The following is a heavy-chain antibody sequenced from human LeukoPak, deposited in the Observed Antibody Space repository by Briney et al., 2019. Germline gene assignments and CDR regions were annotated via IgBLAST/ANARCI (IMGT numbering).Heavy chain of an antibody. CDR3: ARRATIFGVVIHNYFDY. CDR2: IYTSGST. CDR1: GFTFSNAC. D-gene: IGHD3-3*01. V-gene: IGHV4-4*09. Sequence: PGGSLRLSCAASGFTFSNACMSWVRQAPGKGLEWIGYIYTSGSTNYNPSLKSRVTISVDTSKNQFSLKLSSVTAADTAVYYCARRATIFGVVIHNYFDYWGQGTLVTVSS. J-gene: IGHJ4*02.